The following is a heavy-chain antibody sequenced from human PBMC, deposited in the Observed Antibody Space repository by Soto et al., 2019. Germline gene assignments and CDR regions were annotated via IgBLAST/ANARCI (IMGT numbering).Heavy chain of an antibody. D-gene: IGHD2-8*01. CDR1: GYTFTSYD. V-gene: IGHV1-8*01. J-gene: IGHJ6*02. CDR2: MNPNSGNT. CDR3: ASLEGMQYYYGMDV. Sequence: ASVKVSCKASGYTFTSYDINWVRQATGQGLEWMGWMNPNSGNTGYAQKFQGRVTITADESTSTAYMELSSLRSEDTAVYYCASLEGMQYYYGMDVWGQGTTVTVSS.